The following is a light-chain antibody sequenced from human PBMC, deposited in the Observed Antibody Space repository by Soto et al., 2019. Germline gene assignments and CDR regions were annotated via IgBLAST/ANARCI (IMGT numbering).Light chain of an antibody. Sequence: EIVSSLSLDAVSLSPEEGATLSFWATQSFGSSHLAWYQQKPGQAPRLLIYGASTRATGIPARFSGSGSGTEFTLTISSLQSEDFAVYYCQQYNNWSFGQGARLEI. V-gene: IGKV3-15*01. CDR3: QQYNNWS. CDR2: GAS. CDR1: QSFGSSH. J-gene: IGKJ5*01.